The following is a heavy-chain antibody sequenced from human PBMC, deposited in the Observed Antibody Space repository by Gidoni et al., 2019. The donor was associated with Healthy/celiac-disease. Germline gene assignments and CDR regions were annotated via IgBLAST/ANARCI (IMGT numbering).Heavy chain of an antibody. Sequence: DVQLVDSGGGLVQPGRSLCLSCAASGFTFVDYAMHWVRQAPGKGLEWVSGISWNSGSIGYADSVKGRFTISRDNAKNSLYLQMNSMRAEDTALYYCAKDMGWAAADQNYFDYWGQGTLVTVSS. V-gene: IGHV3-9*01. CDR1: GFTFVDYA. CDR2: ISWNSGSI. D-gene: IGHD6-13*01. CDR3: AKDMGWAAADQNYFDY. J-gene: IGHJ4*02.